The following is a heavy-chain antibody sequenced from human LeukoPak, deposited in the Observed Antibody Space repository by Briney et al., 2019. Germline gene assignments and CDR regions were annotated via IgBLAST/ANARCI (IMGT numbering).Heavy chain of an antibody. V-gene: IGHV3-33*08. J-gene: IGHJ6*02. CDR3: ARDREQTHWYYVMDV. D-gene: IGHD1/OR15-1a*01. CDR2: IWYDGSNK. Sequence: PGGSLRLSCVASGFTFSNYGMHWVRQAPGRGLEWVAVIWYDGSNKYYADSVKGRFTISRDNSKNTLYLQMNSLRAEDAAVHYCARDREQTHWYYVMDVWGQGTTVTVSS. CDR1: GFTFSNYG.